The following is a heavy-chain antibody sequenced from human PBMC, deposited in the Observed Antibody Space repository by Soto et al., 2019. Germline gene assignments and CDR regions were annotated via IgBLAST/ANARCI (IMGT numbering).Heavy chain of an antibody. D-gene: IGHD4-17*01. V-gene: IGHV1-69*02. Sequence: QVQLVQSGAEVKKPGSSVKVSCKASGCTFSSYTISWVRQAPGQGLEWMGRIIPILGIANYAQKFQGRVTITADKSTSPAYMERSRLRSEDTAVYYCASTDYDPHGTAYWGQGTLVTVSS. CDR3: ASTDYDPHGTAY. J-gene: IGHJ4*02. CDR2: IIPILGIA. CDR1: GCTFSSYT.